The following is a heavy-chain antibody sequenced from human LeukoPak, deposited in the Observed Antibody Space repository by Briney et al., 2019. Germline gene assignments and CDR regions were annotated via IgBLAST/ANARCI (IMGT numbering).Heavy chain of an antibody. CDR1: GGSFSDYY. J-gene: IGHJ3*02. V-gene: IGHV4-34*01. CDR2: INHSGST. Sequence: SETLSLTCAVYGGSFSDYYWSWIRQPPGKGLEWIGEINHSGSTHDNPSLKSRVTMSVDSSKNQFSLNLRSVTAADMAVYYCARVVRFVVVVATDAFDIWGQGTRVTVSS. D-gene: IGHD2-15*01. CDR3: ARVVRFVVVVATDAFDI.